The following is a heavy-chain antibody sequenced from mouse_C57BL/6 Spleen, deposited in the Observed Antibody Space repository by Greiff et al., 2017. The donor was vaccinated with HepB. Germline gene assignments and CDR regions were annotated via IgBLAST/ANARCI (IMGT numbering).Heavy chain of an antibody. V-gene: IGHV2-5*01. CDR3: AKDYGSSYSSTLFDY. CDR2: IWRGGST. CDR1: GFSLTSYG. Sequence: VHLVESGPGLVQPSQSLSITCTVSGFSLTSYGVHWVRQSPGKGLEWLGVIWRGGSTDYNAAFMSRLSITKDNSKSQVFFKMNSLQADDTAIYYCAKDYGSSYSSTLFDYWGQGTTLTVSS. J-gene: IGHJ2*01. D-gene: IGHD1-1*01.